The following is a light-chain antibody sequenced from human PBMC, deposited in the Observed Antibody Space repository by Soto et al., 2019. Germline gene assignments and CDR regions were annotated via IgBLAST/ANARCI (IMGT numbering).Light chain of an antibody. Sequence: QSVLTQPPSVSGAPGQRVTISCTGSSSNIGAGYDVHWYQQLPGTAPKLLIYGNSNRPAGVPDRFSGSKSGTSASLAITGLQAEDEADYYCQSYDSSRSVVVCGGGTKLTAL. CDR2: GNS. J-gene: IGLJ2*01. CDR1: SSNIGAGYD. V-gene: IGLV1-40*01. CDR3: QSYDSSRSVVV.